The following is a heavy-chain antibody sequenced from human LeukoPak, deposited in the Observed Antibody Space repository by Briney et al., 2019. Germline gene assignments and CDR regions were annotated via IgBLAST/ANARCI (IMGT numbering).Heavy chain of an antibody. CDR2: ISAYNGNT. V-gene: IGHV1-18*01. CDR3: VRDQLGYFAT. J-gene: IGHJ4*02. Sequence: ASVKVSCKASGYTFTSYGISWVRQAPGQGLEWMGWISAYNGNTNYAQKLQGRVTMTIDTSTSTAYMELRSLRADGTAVYYWVRDQLGYFATWGQGTLVTVSS. CDR1: GYTFTSYG. D-gene: IGHD3-10*01.